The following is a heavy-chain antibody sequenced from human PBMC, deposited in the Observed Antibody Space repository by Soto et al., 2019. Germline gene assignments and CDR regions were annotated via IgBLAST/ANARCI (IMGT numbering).Heavy chain of an antibody. Sequence: QVQLVESGGGVVQPGRSLRLSCAASGFTFSSYGMHWVRQAPGKGLEWVAVIWYDGSNKYYADSVKGRFTISRDNSKNTLYLQMNSLRAEDTAVYYCAREPIVVVVAATTVGAFDIWGQGTMVTVSS. V-gene: IGHV3-33*01. CDR2: IWYDGSNK. CDR3: AREPIVVVVAATTVGAFDI. D-gene: IGHD2-15*01. J-gene: IGHJ3*02. CDR1: GFTFSSYG.